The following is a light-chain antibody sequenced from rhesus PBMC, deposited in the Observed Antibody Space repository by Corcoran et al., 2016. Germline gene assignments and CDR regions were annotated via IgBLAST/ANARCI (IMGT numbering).Light chain of an antibody. CDR2: YAN. Sequence: DIQMTQSPSLLSGSAGDRVTITCRASQGISSDLNWYQQKPGKAPNLLIYYANRLESWVPSRFSGIGSVTLITLTISGMQPEDFATYYCQQYNSLPPTFGQGTKVEI. V-gene: IGKV1-32*01. J-gene: IGKJ1*01. CDR1: QGISSD. CDR3: QQYNSLPPT.